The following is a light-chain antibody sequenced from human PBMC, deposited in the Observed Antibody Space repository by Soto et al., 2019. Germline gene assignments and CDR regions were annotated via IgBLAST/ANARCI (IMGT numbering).Light chain of an antibody. Sequence: SVLTQPASVSESPGQSITISCTGTSSDIGSFTFVSWYQQHPGKVPKLMIFDVNRRPSGVSDRFSGSKSGNTASLTISGLQAEDEGDYYCSSYTSSSTHVFGSGTKVTVL. CDR3: SSYTSSSTHV. CDR1: SSDIGSFTF. CDR2: DVN. V-gene: IGLV2-14*03. J-gene: IGLJ1*01.